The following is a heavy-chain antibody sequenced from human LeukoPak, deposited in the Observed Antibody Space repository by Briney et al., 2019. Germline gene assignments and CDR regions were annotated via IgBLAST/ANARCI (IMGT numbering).Heavy chain of an antibody. CDR3: ARSLYDFWSGSGGGFDY. V-gene: IGHV3-11*04. CDR1: GFTFSDYY. J-gene: IGHJ4*02. CDR2: ISSSGSTI. Sequence: GGSLRLSCAASGFTFSDYYMSWIRQAPGKGLEWVSSISSSGSTIYYADSVRGRFTISRDNAKNSLYLQMNSLRAEDTAVYYCARSLYDFWSGSGGGFDYWGQGTLVTVSS. D-gene: IGHD3-3*01.